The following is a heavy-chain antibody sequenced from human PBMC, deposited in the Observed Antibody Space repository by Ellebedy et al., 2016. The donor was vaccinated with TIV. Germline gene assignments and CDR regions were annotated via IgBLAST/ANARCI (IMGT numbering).Heavy chain of an antibody. J-gene: IGHJ4*02. CDR1: GFTFSHYG. CDR2: IWYDGSNK. CDR3: ARDSGGTGFD. Sequence: GGSLRLSCAASGFTFSHYGMHWVRQAPGKGLDWVAVIWYDGSNKFYGDSVKGRFTISRDNAKNSLYLQMNSLRAEDTAVYYCARDSGGTGFDWGQGTLVTVSS. D-gene: IGHD1-1*01. V-gene: IGHV3-33*01.